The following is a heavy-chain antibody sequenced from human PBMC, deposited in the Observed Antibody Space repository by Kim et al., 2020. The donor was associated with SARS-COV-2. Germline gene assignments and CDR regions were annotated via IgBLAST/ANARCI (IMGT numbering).Heavy chain of an antibody. CDR2: INNGGRKT. CDR3: ARDTYYFVSGTHYYYGMDV. CDR1: GFSFSTYC. J-gene: IGHJ6*02. V-gene: IGHV3-74*01. D-gene: IGHD3-10*01. Sequence: GGSLRLSCVVSGFSFSTYCMHWVRQAPGKGLVWVSRINNGGRKTTYADSVKGRFTISTDNAKNTLYLQLNSLRAEDTAVYYCARDTYYFVSGTHYYYGMDVWGQGTAVTVSS.